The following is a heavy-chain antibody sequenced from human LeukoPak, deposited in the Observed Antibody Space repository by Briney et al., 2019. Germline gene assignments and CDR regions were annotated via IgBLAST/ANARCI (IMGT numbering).Heavy chain of an antibody. J-gene: IGHJ3*02. CDR1: GGSFSGYY. Sequence: TSETLSLTCAVYGGSFSGYYWSWIRQPPGKGLEWIGEINHSGSTNYNPSLKSRVTISVDTSKNQFSLKLSSVTAADTAVYYCARVAVAGTKESDAFDIWGQGTMVTVSS. V-gene: IGHV4-34*01. CDR2: INHSGST. CDR3: ARVAVAGTKESDAFDI. D-gene: IGHD6-19*01.